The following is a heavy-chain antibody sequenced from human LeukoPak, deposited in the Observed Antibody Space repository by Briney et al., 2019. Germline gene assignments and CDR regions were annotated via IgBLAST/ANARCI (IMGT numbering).Heavy chain of an antibody. CDR3: AKDMEWELTYYFDY. CDR1: GFSFSTFS. Sequence: GGSLRLSCAASGFSFSTFSMSWVRQAPGKGLEWVANIKQDGNEKYYVDSVKGRFTISRDNAKNSLYLQMNSLRADDTAVYYCAKDMEWELTYYFDYWGQGTLVTVSS. J-gene: IGHJ4*02. V-gene: IGHV3-7*03. D-gene: IGHD1-26*01. CDR2: IKQDGNEK.